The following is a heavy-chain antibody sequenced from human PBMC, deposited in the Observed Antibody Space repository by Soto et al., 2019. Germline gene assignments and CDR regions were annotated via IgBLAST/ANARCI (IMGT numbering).Heavy chain of an antibody. CDR1: GYTFTSYD. V-gene: IGHV1-8*01. CDR2: MNPNTGNS. CDR3: AXRXXTXXXXXXGXDKYXFDL. Sequence: SLKVSCKASGYTFTSYDIYWVRQATGQGLEWMGWMNPNTGNSGYAQKFQGRVTMTSDTSISTAHMELSSLRSDDTAVYYCAXRXXTXXXXXXGXDKYXFDLWGQGPLVTVSS. D-gene: IGHD2-15*01. J-gene: IGHJ4*02.